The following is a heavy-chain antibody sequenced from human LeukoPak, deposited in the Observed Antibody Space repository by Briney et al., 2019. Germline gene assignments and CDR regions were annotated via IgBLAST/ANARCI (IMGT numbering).Heavy chain of an antibody. J-gene: IGHJ5*02. CDR3: ATGSRSITMVRGVTPWFDP. V-gene: IGHV1-24*01. CDR2: FDPEDGET. D-gene: IGHD3-10*01. Sequence: ASVQVSCKVSGYTLTELSMHWVRQAPGQGLEWMGGFDPEDGETIYAQKFQGRVTMTEDTSTDTAYMELSSLRSEDTAVYYCATGSRSITMVRGVTPWFDPWGQGTLVTVSS. CDR1: GYTLTELS.